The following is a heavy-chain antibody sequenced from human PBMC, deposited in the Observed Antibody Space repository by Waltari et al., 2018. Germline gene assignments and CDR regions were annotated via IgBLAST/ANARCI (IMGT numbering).Heavy chain of an antibody. Sequence: VQLQESGPGLVKPSETLSLRCNVSGDSIRSHFWSWIRQAPGKGLEWIGHMYFSGTKDYHPSLKSRVANSIDTSKNHFSQNLRSETAAETAIYYCARLPRGSVIIGAFDIWGQGTQVTVSS. CDR3: ARLPRGSVIIGAFDI. D-gene: IGHD3-22*01. CDR2: MYFSGTK. V-gene: IGHV4-59*11. CDR1: GDSIRSHF. J-gene: IGHJ3*02.